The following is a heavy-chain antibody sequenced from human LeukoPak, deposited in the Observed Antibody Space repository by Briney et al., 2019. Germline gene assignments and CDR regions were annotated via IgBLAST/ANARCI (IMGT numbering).Heavy chain of an antibody. J-gene: IGHJ3*02. Sequence: QTGGSLRLSCAASGFTVSSNYMSWVRQAPGKGLEWVSVIYSGGSTYYANSVKGRFTISRDNSKNTLYLQMNSLRAEDTAVYYCARDLDGYGDIWGQGTMVTVSS. CDR1: GFTVSSNY. CDR2: IYSGGST. V-gene: IGHV3-66*01. CDR3: ARDLDGYGDI. D-gene: IGHD5-24*01.